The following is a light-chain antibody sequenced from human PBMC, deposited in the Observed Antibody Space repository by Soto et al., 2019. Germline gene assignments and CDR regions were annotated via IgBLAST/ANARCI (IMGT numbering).Light chain of an antibody. J-gene: IGKJ3*01. Sequence: EIVLTQSPGTLSLTSGERATLSCRASQSVRNNCLAWYQQQPGQAPRLLIYGTSTRDTGIPDRFSGSGSGTDFTLTISRLEPEDFAMYYCQQHGSSYTFGPGTKVEIK. CDR3: QQHGSSYT. CDR2: GTS. CDR1: QSVRNNC. V-gene: IGKV3-20*01.